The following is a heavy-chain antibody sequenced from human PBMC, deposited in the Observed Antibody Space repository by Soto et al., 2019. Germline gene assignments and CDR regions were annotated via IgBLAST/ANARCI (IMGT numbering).Heavy chain of an antibody. Sequence: QVQLVQSGAQGKKPGASGKVSCKASGYTFTSYDINWVRQATGKGLEWLGWMNPNSGNTGYAQKFQGRVTMTRNTSISTAYMELSRLRSEDTAVYYCAREKASYGMDVWGKGTTVTVSS. CDR1: GYTFTSYD. J-gene: IGHJ6*04. CDR2: MNPNSGNT. V-gene: IGHV1-8*01. CDR3: AREKASYGMDV.